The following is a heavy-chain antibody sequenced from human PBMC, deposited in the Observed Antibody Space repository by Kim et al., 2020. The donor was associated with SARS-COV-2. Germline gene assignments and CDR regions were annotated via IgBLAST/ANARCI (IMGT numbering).Heavy chain of an antibody. V-gene: IGHV4-59*08. Sequence: SETLSLTCTVSGGSISSYYWSWIRQPPGKGLEWIWYIYYSGSTNYNPSLKSRVTISVDTSKNQFSLKLSSVTAADTAVYYCARTQWLLGWLDPWGQGTLVTVSS. J-gene: IGHJ5*02. CDR1: GGSISSYY. CDR2: IYYSGST. CDR3: ARTQWLLGWLDP. D-gene: IGHD6-19*01.